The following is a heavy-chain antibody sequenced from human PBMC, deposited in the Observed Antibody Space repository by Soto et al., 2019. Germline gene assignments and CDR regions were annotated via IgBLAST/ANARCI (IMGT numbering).Heavy chain of an antibody. J-gene: IGHJ4*02. CDR1: GFTFSSYA. CDR2: ISGSGGST. Sequence: EVQLLETGGGLVQPGGSLRLSCAASGFTFSSYAMSWVRQAPGKGLEWVSAISGSGGSTYYADSVKGRFTISRDNSKNTLYLQMNSLRAEDTAVYYCAKYSGSYSGFFDYWGQGTLVTVSS. D-gene: IGHD1-26*01. CDR3: AKYSGSYSGFFDY. V-gene: IGHV3-23*01.